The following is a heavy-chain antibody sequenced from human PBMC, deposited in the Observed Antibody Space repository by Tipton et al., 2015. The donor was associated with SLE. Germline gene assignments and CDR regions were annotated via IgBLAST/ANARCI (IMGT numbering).Heavy chain of an antibody. D-gene: IGHD6-6*01. CDR3: ARARQGGIAARPHWFDP. V-gene: IGHV4-59*01. CDR2: IYYSGST. CDR1: GGSISTYY. Sequence: TLSLTCTVSGGSISTYYWSWIRQPPGKGLEWIGYIYYSGSTNYNPSPKSRVTISVDTSKNQFSLKLSSVTAADTAVYYCARARQGGIAARPHWFDPWGQGTLVTVSS. J-gene: IGHJ5*02.